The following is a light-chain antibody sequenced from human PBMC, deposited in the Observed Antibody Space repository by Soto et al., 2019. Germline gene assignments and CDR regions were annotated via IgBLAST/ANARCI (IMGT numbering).Light chain of an antibody. CDR2: SNN. Sequence: QLVLTQPPSVSGTLGQRVTISCSGSSSNIGSNSVSWYQQLPGAAPKLLISSNNQRPSGVPDRLSGSRSGTSASLAISGLQSEDEADYYCAAWDDSLNGNYVFGTGTKVTVL. J-gene: IGLJ1*01. CDR1: SSNIGSNS. CDR3: AAWDDSLNGNYV. V-gene: IGLV1-44*01.